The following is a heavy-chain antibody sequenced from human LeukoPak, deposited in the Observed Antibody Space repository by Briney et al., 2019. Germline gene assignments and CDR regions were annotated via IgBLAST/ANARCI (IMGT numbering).Heavy chain of an antibody. Sequence: ESGPTLVNPTQTLTLTRTFSGFSLSTGGMAVGWIRHPPGKALEWLPPNYWEDSKRYIPPLKSRLTITKDTSKNQVVLTLTKIDPVDTATYYCVHNFHGRYCTFTTCYAAAPFDSWGRGTLVTVSS. CDR3: VHNFHGRYCTFTTCYAAAPFDS. D-gene: IGHD2-2*01. CDR2: NYWEDSK. CDR1: GFSLSTGGMA. V-gene: IGHV2-5*02. J-gene: IGHJ4*02.